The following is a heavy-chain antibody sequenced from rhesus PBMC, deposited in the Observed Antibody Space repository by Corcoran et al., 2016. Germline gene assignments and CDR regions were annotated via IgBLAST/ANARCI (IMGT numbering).Heavy chain of an antibody. V-gene: IGHV4-80*01. CDR3: ARGVGASGISGWF. CDR2: ISGAGGST. CDR1: GASISSYW. D-gene: IGHD6-31*01. Sequence: QVQLQESGPGLVKPSETLSLTCAVSGASISSYWWSGIRQPPGKGREWVGEISGAGGSTTYHPSPKSRVTISKTAPNTRFSLKVRPGTAAATAVYYCARGVGASGISGWFWGQGVLVTVSS. J-gene: IGHJ4*01.